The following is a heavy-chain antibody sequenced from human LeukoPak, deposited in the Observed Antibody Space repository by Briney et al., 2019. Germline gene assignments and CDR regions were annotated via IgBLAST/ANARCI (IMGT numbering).Heavy chain of an antibody. CDR1: GYTFTSYD. CDR3: ARGRGRYCSTSSCYSGNWFDP. CDR2: MNPNSGDT. Sequence: ASVKVSCNASGYTFTSYDINWVRQATGQGLEWMGWMNPNSGDTGYAQKFQGRVTITRNTSITTAYMELSSLRSEDTAVYFCARGRGRYCSTSSCYSGNWFDPWGQGTLVTVSS. D-gene: IGHD2-2*01. J-gene: IGHJ5*02. V-gene: IGHV1-8*01.